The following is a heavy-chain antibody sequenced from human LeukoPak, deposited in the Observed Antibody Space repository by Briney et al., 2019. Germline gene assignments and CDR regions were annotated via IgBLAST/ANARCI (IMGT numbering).Heavy chain of an antibody. D-gene: IGHD6-19*01. CDR1: GLTFSSYW. CDR3: AREGGSGWLGHYYYMDV. V-gene: IGHV3-7*01. Sequence: GGSLRLSCAASGLTFSSYWMSWVRQAPGKGLDWVANIKQDGSEKYYVNSVKGRLTTSRDNAKNSLYLQMNSLRVEDTAVYYCAREGGSGWLGHYYYMDVWGKGTTVTVSS. CDR2: IKQDGSEK. J-gene: IGHJ6*03.